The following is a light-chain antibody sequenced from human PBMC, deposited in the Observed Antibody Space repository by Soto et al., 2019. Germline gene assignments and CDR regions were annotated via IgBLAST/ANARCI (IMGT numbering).Light chain of an antibody. CDR3: AAWDDSLSGVV. CDR2: RNN. J-gene: IGLJ3*02. CDR1: FSNIGSNF. Sequence: QSVLTQPPSASGTPGQTVTISCSGRFSNIGSNFIYWYQQLPGTAPKLLIYRNNERPSGVPDRFSASKSGTSASLAISGLRSEDEADYHCAAWDDSLSGVVFGVGTKLTVL. V-gene: IGLV1-47*01.